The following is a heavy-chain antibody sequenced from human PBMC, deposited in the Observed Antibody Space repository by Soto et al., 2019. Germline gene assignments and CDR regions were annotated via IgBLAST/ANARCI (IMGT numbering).Heavy chain of an antibody. J-gene: IGHJ4*02. CDR2: VSHDGRNT. D-gene: IGHD6-19*01. CDR1: GFTFSDYA. CDR3: AKGGRQWLVTSDFNY. V-gene: IGHV3-30*18. Sequence: QPGGSLRLSCAASGFTFSDYAMHWVRQAPGKGLEWVAVVSHDGRNTHYAESVKGRFTISRDSSKNTVSLEMTSLRAEYMAFFYCAKGGRQWLVTSDFNYWGQGALVTVSS.